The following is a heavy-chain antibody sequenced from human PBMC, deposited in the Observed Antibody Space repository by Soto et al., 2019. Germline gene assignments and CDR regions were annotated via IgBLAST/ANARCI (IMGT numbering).Heavy chain of an antibody. Sequence: EVQLVESGGGLVQPGGSLRLSCAASGFTFSSYDMHWVRQATGKGLEWVSAIGTAGDTYYPGSVKGRFTISRENAKNSLYLQMNSLRAGDTAVYYCARAHPLSGYDLDVLGMDVWGQGTTVTVSS. CDR1: GFTFSSYD. D-gene: IGHD5-12*01. J-gene: IGHJ6*02. V-gene: IGHV3-13*04. CDR2: IGTAGDT. CDR3: ARAHPLSGYDLDVLGMDV.